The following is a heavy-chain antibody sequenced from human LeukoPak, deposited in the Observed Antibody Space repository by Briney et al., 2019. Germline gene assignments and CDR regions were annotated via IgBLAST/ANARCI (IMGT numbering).Heavy chain of an antibody. CDR2: ISSSSNYI. CDR1: GFTFSSYS. J-gene: IGHJ4*02. D-gene: IGHD3-10*01. CDR3: ASGFGAQPPPHDY. Sequence: PGGSLRLSCAASGFTFSSYSMNWVRQAPGKGLKWVSSISSSSNYIYYADSVKGRFTISRDNAKNSLYLQMNSLRAEDTAVYYCASGFGAQPPPHDYWGQGTLVTVSS. V-gene: IGHV3-21*01.